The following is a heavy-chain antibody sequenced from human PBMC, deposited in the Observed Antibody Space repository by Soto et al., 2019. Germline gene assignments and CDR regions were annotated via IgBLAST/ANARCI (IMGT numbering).Heavy chain of an antibody. J-gene: IGHJ5*02. V-gene: IGHV1-69*01. CDR2: IIPIFGTA. CDR3: ASHDPGARFDP. CDR1: GGIFSSYA. Sequence: QEQLVQSGAEVKKPGSSVKVSCKASGGIFSSYAISWVRQAPGQGLEWMGGIIPIFGTANYAQKFQGRVTITADESTNTAYMELSSLRSDDTAVYYCASHDPGARFDPWGQGTLVIVSS. D-gene: IGHD1-1*01.